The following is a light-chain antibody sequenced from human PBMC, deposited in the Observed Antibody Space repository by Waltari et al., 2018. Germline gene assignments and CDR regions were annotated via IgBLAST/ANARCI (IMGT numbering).Light chain of an antibody. CDR2: GVT. J-gene: IGLJ1*01. CDR1: SSDIGDYNY. Sequence: QSALTQPRSVSGSPGQSVAISCTGTSSDIGDYNYVSWYQQHPGKAPKLMIYGVTKRPSGVPDRFSGSKSGNTASLTISGLQAEDEADYYCCSYAGGFVYVFGTGTKVTVL. V-gene: IGLV2-11*01. CDR3: CSYAGGFVYV.